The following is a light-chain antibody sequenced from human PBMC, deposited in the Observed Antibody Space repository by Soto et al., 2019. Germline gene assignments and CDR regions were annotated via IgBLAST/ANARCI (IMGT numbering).Light chain of an antibody. V-gene: IGKV3-20*01. Sequence: EVVLTQSPGTLSLSPGARATLSCRASQSVNDSHLAWDQQKGGQAHRLLIYSASTRASGVPERFSCSGFGTAYDLIINRLEPEDLALYYCQRYGGTPPRVTFGPGTTVEI. CDR3: QRYGGTPPRVT. CDR1: QSVNDSH. J-gene: IGKJ3*01. CDR2: SAS.